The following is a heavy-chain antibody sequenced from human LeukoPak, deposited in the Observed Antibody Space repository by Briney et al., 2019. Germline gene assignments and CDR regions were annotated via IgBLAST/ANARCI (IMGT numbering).Heavy chain of an antibody. J-gene: IGHJ4*02. CDR3: ARGPHQHWPPMQY. Sequence: PSETLSLTCAFYGGSFSGYHWTWIRQPPGRGLDWIGEINDGGSTIYNPSLINRVTISVDMSRNQFSINLTSVTAADTGVYYCARGPHQHWPPMQYWGQGSLVTVSS. D-gene: IGHD2-2*01. CDR2: INDGGST. CDR1: GGSFSGYH. V-gene: IGHV4-34*01.